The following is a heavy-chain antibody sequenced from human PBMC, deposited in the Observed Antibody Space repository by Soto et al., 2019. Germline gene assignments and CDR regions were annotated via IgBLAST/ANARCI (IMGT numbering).Heavy chain of an antibody. D-gene: IGHD4-4*01. CDR3: ASSYSNYALIDYYYYGMDV. V-gene: IGHV1-3*01. J-gene: IGHJ6*02. CDR2: INAGNGNT. Sequence: ASVKVSCKASGYTFTNYAMHWVRQAPGQRLEWMGWINAGNGNTKYSQKFQGRVTITRDTSASTAYMELSSLRSEDTAVYYCASSYSNYALIDYYYYGMDVWGQGTTVTSP. CDR1: GYTFTNYA.